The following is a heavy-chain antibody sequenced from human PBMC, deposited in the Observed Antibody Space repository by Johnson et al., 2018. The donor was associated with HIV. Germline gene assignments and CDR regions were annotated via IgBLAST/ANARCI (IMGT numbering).Heavy chain of an antibody. J-gene: IGHJ3*02. D-gene: IGHD3-10*01. CDR3: ARDSGVPGNDAFDI. Sequence: QVQLVESGGGVVQPGRSLRLSCAASGFIFSSYAMHWVRHAPGEGLEWVAVISYDGNKTYYEDSVRGLAISRDNSKNTLDLQLSSLRSEDTAVYYCARDSGVPGNDAFDIWGQGTMVTVSS. V-gene: IGHV3-30*09. CDR2: ISYDGNKT. CDR1: GFIFSSYA.